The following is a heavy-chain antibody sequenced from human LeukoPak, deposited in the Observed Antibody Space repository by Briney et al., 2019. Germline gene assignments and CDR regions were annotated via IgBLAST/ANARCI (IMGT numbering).Heavy chain of an antibody. CDR1: GFTFSSYA. CDR2: ISGSGGST. CDR3: ANLRWHDAFDI. V-gene: IGHV3-23*01. J-gene: IGHJ3*02. D-gene: IGHD4-23*01. Sequence: GGSLRLSCAASGFTFSSYAMSWVRQAPGKGLEWVSAISGSGGSTYYADSVKDRFTISRDNSKNTLYLQMNSLKAEDTAVYYCANLRWHDAFDIWGQGTMVTVSS.